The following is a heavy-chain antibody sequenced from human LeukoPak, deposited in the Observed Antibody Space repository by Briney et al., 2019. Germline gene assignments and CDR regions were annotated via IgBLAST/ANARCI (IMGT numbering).Heavy chain of an antibody. CDR2: IIPIFGTA. J-gene: IGHJ4*02. CDR3: AGGFWPDLAAGFDY. D-gene: IGHD6-13*01. Sequence: ASVKDSCKASGGTFSSYAISWVRQAPGQGLEWMGGIIPIFGTANYAQKFQGRVTITTDESTSTAYMELSSLRSEDTAVYYCAGGFWPDLAAGFDYWGQGTLVTVSS. CDR1: GGTFSSYA. V-gene: IGHV1-69*05.